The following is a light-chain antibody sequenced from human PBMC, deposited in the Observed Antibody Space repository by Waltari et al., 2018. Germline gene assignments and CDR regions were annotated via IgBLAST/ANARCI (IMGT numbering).Light chain of an antibody. Sequence: EIVLSQSPGTLSLSPGHRATLSCRASQRVSSSYLAWYQQKPGQAPRLLIYGASSRATGIPDRFSGSGSGTDFTLTISRLEPEDFAVYYCQQYGSSPLTFGGGTKVEIK. CDR2: GAS. CDR1: QRVSSSY. CDR3: QQYGSSPLT. J-gene: IGKJ4*01. V-gene: IGKV3-20*01.